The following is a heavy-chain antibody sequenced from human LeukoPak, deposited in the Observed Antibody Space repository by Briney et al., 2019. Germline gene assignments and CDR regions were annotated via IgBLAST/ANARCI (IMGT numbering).Heavy chain of an antibody. V-gene: IGHV4-61*08. J-gene: IGHJ2*01. CDR2: IYYSGST. Sequence: SQTLSLTCTVSGGSISSGGYYWSWIRQPPGKGLEWIGYIYYSGSTNYNPSLKSRVTISVDTSKNQFSLRLNSVTAADTAVYYCARLLGHWYFDLWGRGALVTAS. CDR1: GGSISSGGYY. CDR3: ARLLGHWYFDL. D-gene: IGHD3/OR15-3a*01.